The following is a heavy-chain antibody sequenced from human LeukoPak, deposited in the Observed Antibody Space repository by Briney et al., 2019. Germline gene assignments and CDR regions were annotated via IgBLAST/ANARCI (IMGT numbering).Heavy chain of an antibody. D-gene: IGHD6-19*01. CDR1: GFTFSSYA. J-gene: IGHJ4*02. CDR2: ISYDGSNK. CDR3: ARSPRRIAVAGTQRYCFDY. Sequence: GRSLRLSCAASGFTFSSYAMHWVRQAPGKGLEWVAVISYDGSNKYYADSVKGRFTISRDNSKNTLYLQMNSLRAEDTAVYYCARSPRRIAVAGTQRYCFDYWGQGTLVTVSS. V-gene: IGHV3-30*04.